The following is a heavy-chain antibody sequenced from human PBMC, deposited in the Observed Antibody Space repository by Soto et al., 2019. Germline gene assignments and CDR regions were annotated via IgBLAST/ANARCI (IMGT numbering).Heavy chain of an antibody. CDR3: AKAEVPAAPVRWGSFDY. J-gene: IGHJ4*02. Sequence: EVQLLESGGGLVQPGGSLRLSCAASGFTFSSYAMSWVRQAPGKGLEWVSAISGSGGSTYYADSVKGRFTISRDNSKNTLYLHMNSLRADDTAVYYCAKAEVPAAPVRWGSFDYWGQGTLVTVSS. CDR1: GFTFSSYA. V-gene: IGHV3-23*01. D-gene: IGHD2-2*01. CDR2: ISGSGGST.